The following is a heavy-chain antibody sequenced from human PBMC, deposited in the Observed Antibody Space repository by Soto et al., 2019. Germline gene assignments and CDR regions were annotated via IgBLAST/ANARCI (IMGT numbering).Heavy chain of an antibody. V-gene: IGHV3-15*01. CDR2: IKSKTDGGTT. CDR1: GFTFTNAW. CDR3: TRFRRPPPLLYYGMDV. Sequence: GVLRLSCAASGFTFTNAWTGWVRQAPGKGLEWVGRIKSKTDGGTTEYAASVKGRFTISRDDSKSIAYLQVNSLKTEDTAVYISTRFRRPPPLLYYGMDVWGQGTTVTVSS. D-gene: IGHD1-26*01. J-gene: IGHJ6*02.